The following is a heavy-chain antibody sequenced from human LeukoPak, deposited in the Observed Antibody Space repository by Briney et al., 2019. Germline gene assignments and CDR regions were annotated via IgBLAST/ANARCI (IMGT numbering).Heavy chain of an antibody. V-gene: IGHV1-2*02. Sequence: ASVKVSCKASGYTFTGYYMHWVRQAPGQGLEWMGWINPNGGGTNYAQRFQGRVTMTRDTSISTAYTELSRLRSDDTAVYYCARGQLSNTAMVTRWGQGTLVTVSS. CDR2: INPNGGGT. CDR3: ARGQLSNTAMVTR. D-gene: IGHD5-18*01. CDR1: GYTFTGYY. J-gene: IGHJ4*02.